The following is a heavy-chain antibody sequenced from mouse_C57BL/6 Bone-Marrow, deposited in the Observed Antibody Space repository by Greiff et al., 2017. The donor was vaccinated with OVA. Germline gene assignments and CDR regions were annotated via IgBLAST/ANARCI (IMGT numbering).Heavy chain of an antibody. CDR1: GYTFTTYP. CDR2: FHPYNDDT. Sequence: QVQLKESGAELVKPGASVKMSCKASGYTFTTYPIEWMKQNHGKSLEWIGNFHPYNDDTKYNEKFKGKATLTVEKSSSTVYLELSRLTSDDSAVYYCARRYYYGSSYAMDYWGQGTSVTVSS. V-gene: IGHV1-47*01. CDR3: ARRYYYGSSYAMDY. D-gene: IGHD1-1*01. J-gene: IGHJ4*01.